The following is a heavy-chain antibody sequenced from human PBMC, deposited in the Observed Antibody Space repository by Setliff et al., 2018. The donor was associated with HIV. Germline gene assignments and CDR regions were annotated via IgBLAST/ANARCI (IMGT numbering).Heavy chain of an antibody. D-gene: IGHD6-19*01. CDR3: AREDIAVASAFDI. Sequence: SETLSLTCTVSGDSISSYYWNWIRQPPGKALEWIGEIHHGGSTNYMPSLKNRVTISVDTSKNQFSLKLSSVTAADTAVYYCAREDIAVASAFDIWGQGTMVTVSS. J-gene: IGHJ3*02. V-gene: IGHV4-59*12. CDR1: GDSISSYY. CDR2: IHHGGST.